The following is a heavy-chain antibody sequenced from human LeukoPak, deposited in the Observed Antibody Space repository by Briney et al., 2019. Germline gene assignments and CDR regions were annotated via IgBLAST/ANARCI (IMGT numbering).Heavy chain of an antibody. CDR2: ISGSGGST. V-gene: IGHV3-23*01. J-gene: IGHJ5*02. CDR1: GFTFSSYA. D-gene: IGHD3-10*01. Sequence: PGGSLRLSCAASGFTFSSYAMSWVRQAPGKGLEWVSAISGSGGSTYYADSVKGRFTISRDNSKNTLYLQMNSLRAEDTAVYYCASPPPRFRGSGSYYNAWDQGTLVTVSS. CDR3: ASPPPRFRGSGSYYNA.